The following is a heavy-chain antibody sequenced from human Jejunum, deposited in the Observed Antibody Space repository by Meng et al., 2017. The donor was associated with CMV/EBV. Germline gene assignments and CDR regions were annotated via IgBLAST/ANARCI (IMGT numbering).Heavy chain of an antibody. CDR2: LIPVLNKA. CDR3: ARGRGNQPLFDF. D-gene: IGHD2/OR15-2a*01. V-gene: IGHV1-69*10. J-gene: IGHJ4*02. Sequence: QFPLVPSGAEVQKPGSSVTVACKPSGGSFSTYTFSWVRQAPGQGLEWMGGLIPVLNKAKSAPRFQDRVTFTADETTTTAYMELSSLTFEDTAVYFCARGRGNQPLFDFWGQGTLVTVSS. CDR1: GGSFSTYT.